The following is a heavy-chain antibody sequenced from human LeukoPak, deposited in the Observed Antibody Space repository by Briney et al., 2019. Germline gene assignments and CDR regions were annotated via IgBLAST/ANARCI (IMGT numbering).Heavy chain of an antibody. CDR1: GFPFSSYG. D-gene: IGHD3-10*01. Sequence: GGSLRLSCAASGFPFSSYGMSWARQAPGKGLGWVSTINADGGSTFYADSVEGRFTISRDNSKNTLSLLLNSLRAEDTALYYCAILRGRVTPGDYWGQGTLVTVSS. V-gene: IGHV3-23*01. CDR2: INADGGST. J-gene: IGHJ4*02. CDR3: AILRGRVTPGDY.